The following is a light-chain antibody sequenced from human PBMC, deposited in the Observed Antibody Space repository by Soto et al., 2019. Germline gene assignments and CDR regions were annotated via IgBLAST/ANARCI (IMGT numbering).Light chain of an antibody. V-gene: IGKV3-20*01. CDR3: QQSLNPKT. Sequence: ETVLTQSPGTLSLSPGERATLSCRASQSVSTIYVAWYQQKPGQAPRLLIYGASTRATGIPERFSGSGSGTDFTLTIDRLEPEDFAVYYCQQSLNPKTFGQGTKVDIK. J-gene: IGKJ1*01. CDR2: GAS. CDR1: QSVSTIY.